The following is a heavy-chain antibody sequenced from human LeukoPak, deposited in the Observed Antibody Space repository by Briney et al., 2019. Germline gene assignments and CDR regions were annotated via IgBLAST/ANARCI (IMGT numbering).Heavy chain of an antibody. CDR3: ARDKNENRYHYYGMDV. V-gene: IGHV1-69*13. D-gene: IGHD1-1*01. CDR2: IIPIFGTA. J-gene: IGHJ6*02. CDR1: GGTFISYA. Sequence: SVKVSCKASGGTFISYAISWVRQAPGQGLEWMGGIIPIFGTANYAQKFQGRVTITADESTSTAYMELSSLRSEDTAAYYCARDKNENRYHYYGMDVWGQGTTVTVSS.